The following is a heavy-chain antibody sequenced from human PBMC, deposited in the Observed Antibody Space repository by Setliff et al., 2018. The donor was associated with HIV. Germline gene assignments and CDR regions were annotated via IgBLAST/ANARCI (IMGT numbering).Heavy chain of an antibody. CDR3: ATARSSGRYGYYYYMDV. CDR1: GYTLTELS. J-gene: IGHJ6*03. Sequence: ASVEGSCKVSGYTLTELSMHWVRQAPGKGLEWMGGFDPEDGETIYAQKFQGRVTMTEDTSTDTAYMELSSLRSEDTAVYYCATARSSGRYGYYYYMDVWGKGTTVTVSS. V-gene: IGHV1-24*01. D-gene: IGHD1-26*01. CDR2: FDPEDGET.